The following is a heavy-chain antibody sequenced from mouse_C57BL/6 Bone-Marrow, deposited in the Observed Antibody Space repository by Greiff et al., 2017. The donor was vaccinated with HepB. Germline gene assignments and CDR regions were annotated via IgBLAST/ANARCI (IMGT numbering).Heavy chain of an antibody. J-gene: IGHJ3*01. CDR1: GYSITSGYY. Sequence: EVQLVESGPGLVKPSQSLSLTCSVTGYSITSGYYWNWIRQFPGNKLEWMGYISYDGSNNYNPSLKNRISITRDTSKNQFFLKLNSVTTEDTATYYCARASFYYDYDGGFAYWGQGTLVTVSA. V-gene: IGHV3-6*01. CDR2: ISYDGSN. D-gene: IGHD2-4*01. CDR3: ARASFYYDYDGGFAY.